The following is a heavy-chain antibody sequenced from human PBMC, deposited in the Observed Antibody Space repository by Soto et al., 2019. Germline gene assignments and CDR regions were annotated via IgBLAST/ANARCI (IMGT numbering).Heavy chain of an antibody. D-gene: IGHD2-2*01. V-gene: IGHV3-33*01. J-gene: IGHJ6*02. Sequence: QVQLVESGGGVVQPGRSLRLSCAASGFTFSSYGMHWVRQAPGKGLEWVAVIWYDGSNKYYADSVKGRFTISRDNSKNTLYLLMNSLRAEDTAVYYCARDPDCSSTSCASDYYYGMDVWGQGTTVTVSS. CDR1: GFTFSSYG. CDR3: ARDPDCSSTSCASDYYYGMDV. CDR2: IWYDGSNK.